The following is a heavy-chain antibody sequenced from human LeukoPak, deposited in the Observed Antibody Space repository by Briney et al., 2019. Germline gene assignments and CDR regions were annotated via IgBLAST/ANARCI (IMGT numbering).Heavy chain of an antibody. J-gene: IGHJ4*02. CDR1: GFTFSTYA. CDR3: AKDDKYYYGSGSYLTPTFDY. CDR2: ISGSGGST. D-gene: IGHD3-10*01. Sequence: GGSLRLSCAASGFTFSTYAMSWVRQAPGKGLEWVSFISGSGGSTYYADSVKGRFTISRDNSKNTLYLQMNSLRAEDTAVYYCAKDDKYYYGSGSYLTPTFDYWGQGTLVTVSS. V-gene: IGHV3-23*01.